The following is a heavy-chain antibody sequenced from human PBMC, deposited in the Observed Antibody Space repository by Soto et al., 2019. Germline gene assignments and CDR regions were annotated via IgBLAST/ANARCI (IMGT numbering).Heavy chain of an antibody. J-gene: IGHJ4*02. V-gene: IGHV5-10-1*01. CDR1: GYSFTSYW. CDR2: IDPSDSYT. Sequence: PGESLKISCKGSGYSFTSYWISWVRQMPGKGLEWMGRIDPSDSYTTYSPSFQGHVTMSADKSISTAYLQWSSLKASVTAMYYCARLGDSSGLNYSDYWGQGTLVTVSS. CDR3: ARLGDSSGLNYSDY. D-gene: IGHD3-22*01.